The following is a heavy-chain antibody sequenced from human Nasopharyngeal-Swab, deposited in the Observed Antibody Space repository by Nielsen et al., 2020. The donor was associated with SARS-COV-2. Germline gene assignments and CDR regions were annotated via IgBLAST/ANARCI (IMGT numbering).Heavy chain of an antibody. V-gene: IGHV3-15*01. Sequence: GESLKISCAASGFVFNSVWMSWVRQAPGKGLEWVGRIKRKADGGTVEYATAVRGRFSISRDDSRNTLFLQMNRLKTEDTAVYYCTTLHRTGWFWGQGTLVTVSS. CDR3: TTLHRTGWF. D-gene: IGHD6-19*01. CDR1: GFVFNSVW. CDR2: IKRKADGGTV. J-gene: IGHJ4*02.